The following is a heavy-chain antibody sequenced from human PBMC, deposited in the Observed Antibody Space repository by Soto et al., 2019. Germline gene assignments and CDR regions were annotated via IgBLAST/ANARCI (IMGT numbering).Heavy chain of an antibody. CDR1: GGSISSSSYY. CDR2: IYYSGST. D-gene: IGHD5-18*01. CDR3: ARSWDTAMVHYYYYGLDV. V-gene: IGHV4-39*01. J-gene: IGHJ6*02. Sequence: QLQLQESGPGLVKPSETLSLTCTVSGGSISSSSYYWGWIRQPPGKGLEWIGSIYYSGSTYYNPSLKRRVTISVDTSKNQSSLKLSSVTAADTAVYYCARSWDTAMVHYYYYGLDVWGQGTTFTVSS.